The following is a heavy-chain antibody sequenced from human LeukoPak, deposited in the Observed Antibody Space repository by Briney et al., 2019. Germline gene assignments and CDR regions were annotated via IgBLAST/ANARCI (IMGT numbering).Heavy chain of an antibody. V-gene: IGHV3-30*18. J-gene: IGHJ4*02. CDR2: ISYDGSRK. D-gene: IGHD2-15*01. CDR3: AKDCSGGSCYSIDY. Sequence: PGRSLRLSCAASGFTFSSYGMHWVRQAPGKGLEWVAVISYDGSRKYYAGSVKGRFTISRDNSKNTLYLQMNSLRAEDTAVFYCAKDCSGGSCYSIDYWGQGTLVTVSS. CDR1: GFTFSSYG.